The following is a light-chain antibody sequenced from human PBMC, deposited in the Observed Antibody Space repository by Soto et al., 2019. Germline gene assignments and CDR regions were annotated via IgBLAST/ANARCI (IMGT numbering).Light chain of an antibody. CDR1: QSVSSN. Sequence: EIEMTQSPATLSVSPGERATLSCRASQSVSSNLAWYQQKPGQAPRLLIYGASTWATGIPARFSGSGSGTEFTLTISILQSEDFDFDYYQQYKNRISWTFGQGTKVEIK. J-gene: IGKJ1*01. CDR2: GAS. CDR3: QQYKNRISWT. V-gene: IGKV3-15*01.